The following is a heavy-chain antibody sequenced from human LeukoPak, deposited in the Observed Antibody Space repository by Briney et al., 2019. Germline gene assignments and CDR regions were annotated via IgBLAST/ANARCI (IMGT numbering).Heavy chain of an antibody. CDR3: ARDFMVRGVMTPYSYYFYYMDV. D-gene: IGHD3-10*01. Sequence: PSETLSLTCTVSGGSIDNYHWSWIRQPPGKGLEWIGYIYYSGSTNYNPSLKSRVTMSLDMSKNQFSLKLSSVTAADTAVYYCARDFMVRGVMTPYSYYFYYMDVWGKGTTVTISS. V-gene: IGHV4-59*12. CDR2: IYYSGST. CDR1: GGSIDNYH. J-gene: IGHJ6*03.